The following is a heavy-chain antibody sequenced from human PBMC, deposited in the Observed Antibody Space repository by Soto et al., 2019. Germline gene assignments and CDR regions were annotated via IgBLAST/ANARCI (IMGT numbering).Heavy chain of an antibody. CDR1: GFTFSSYA. Sequence: QVQLVESGGGGVQPGRSLRLSCAASGFTFSSYAMHWVRQAPGKGLEWVAVISYDGSNKYYADSVKGRFTISRDNSKNKMYLQMNSLIAEVTAVYYSGSEPGGTDFADWTDYFDYWGQGNLVTVSS. CDR3: GSEPGGTDFADWTDYFDY. J-gene: IGHJ4*02. V-gene: IGHV3-30-3*01. CDR2: ISYDGSNK. D-gene: IGHD3-3*01.